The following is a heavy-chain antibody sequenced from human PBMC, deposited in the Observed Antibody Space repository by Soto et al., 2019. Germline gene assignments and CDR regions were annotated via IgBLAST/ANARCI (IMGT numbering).Heavy chain of an antibody. J-gene: IGHJ4*02. D-gene: IGHD2-2*01. CDR1: GFIFSNAW. Sequence: EVQLVESGGVLVKPGGSLRLSCAASGFIFSNAWMTWVRQAPGKGLEWVGRLKNKADGGTTDFAAHVKGRFFISRDDSKNTLYLQINSLKADDTAVYFCTTGWSSKDYWGQGTLVTVSS. CDR3: TTGWSSKDY. V-gene: IGHV3-15*01. CDR2: LKNKADGGTT.